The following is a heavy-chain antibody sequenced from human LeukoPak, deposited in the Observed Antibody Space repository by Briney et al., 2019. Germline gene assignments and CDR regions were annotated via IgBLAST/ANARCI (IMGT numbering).Heavy chain of an antibody. CDR2: ISGRGGST. D-gene: IGHD4-23*01. V-gene: IGHV3-23*01. Sequence: GGSLRPSCAASGFTFSSYAMSWGREAPGKGLGWGSGISGRGGSTYYADSVKGRFTISRDNSKNTVYLQVNSLKAEDTALYFCAKMGDFGGNSRYFQHWGQGTLVTVSS. CDR1: GFTFSSYA. CDR3: AKMGDFGGNSRYFQH. J-gene: IGHJ1*01.